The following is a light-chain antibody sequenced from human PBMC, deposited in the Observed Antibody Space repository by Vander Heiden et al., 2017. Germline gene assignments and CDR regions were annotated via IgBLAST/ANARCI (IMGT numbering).Light chain of an antibody. CDR1: QSVSNND. CDR3: QQYGNSPPYT. CDR2: GAS. J-gene: IGKJ2*01. V-gene: IGKV3-20*01. Sequence: ETVLTQSPDTLSLSAGDRATLSCRARQSVSNNDLAWYQQKPGQAPRLLIYGASSRATGIPDRFSGSGSGTDFTLIISRLEPEDFAVYYCQQYGNSPPYTFGQGTKLEIK.